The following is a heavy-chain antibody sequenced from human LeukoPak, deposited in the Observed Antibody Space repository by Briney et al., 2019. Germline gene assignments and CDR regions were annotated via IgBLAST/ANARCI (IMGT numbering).Heavy chain of an antibody. CDR2: ISNSGSTI. Sequence: GGSLRLSCAASGFTFSSYSMNWVRQAPGKGLEWVSYISNSGSTIYYADSVKGRFTISRDNAKNSLYLQMNSLRAEDTAVYYCARAGSYYAVYYFDYWGQGTLVTVSS. J-gene: IGHJ4*02. CDR1: GFTFSSYS. V-gene: IGHV3-48*04. D-gene: IGHD1-26*01. CDR3: ARAGSYYAVYYFDY.